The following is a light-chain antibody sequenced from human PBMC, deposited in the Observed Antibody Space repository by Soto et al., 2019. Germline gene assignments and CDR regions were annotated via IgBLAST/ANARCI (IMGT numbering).Light chain of an antibody. CDR2: DAS. CDR3: QHRSSLRT. V-gene: IGKV3D-11*01. CDR1: QGVSSY. Sequence: EIVLTQSPATLSLSPGERATLSCRASQGVSSYLARYQQKPGQAPRLLIYDASNRAAGIPPRFSGSGPGTDFTLTISSPEPDDFAVYYCQHRSSLRTFAQGTKVVIK. J-gene: IGKJ1*01.